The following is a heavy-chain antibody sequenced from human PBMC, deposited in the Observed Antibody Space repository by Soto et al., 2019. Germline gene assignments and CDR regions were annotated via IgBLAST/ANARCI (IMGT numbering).Heavy chain of an antibody. V-gene: IGHV1-8*02. CDR1: GYTFTSYG. CDR2: MNPNSGNT. CDR3: ARGMEWLSTDAFDI. D-gene: IGHD3-3*01. J-gene: IGHJ3*02. Sequence: GASVKVSCKASGYTFTSYGINWVRQATGQGLEWMGWMNPNSGNTGYAQKFQGRVTMTRNTSISTAYMELSSLRSEDTAVYYCARGMEWLSTDAFDIWGQGTMVTVSS.